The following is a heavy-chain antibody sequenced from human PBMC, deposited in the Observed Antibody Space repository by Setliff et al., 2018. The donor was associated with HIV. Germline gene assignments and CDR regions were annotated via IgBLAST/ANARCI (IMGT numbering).Heavy chain of an antibody. CDR3: ARAYPIEQQPVYGPFDY. CDR1: GGTFGSYA. V-gene: IGHV1-69*05. CDR2: IIPIFGTA. J-gene: IGHJ4*02. Sequence: SVKVSCKASGGTFGSYAISWVRQAPGQGLEWMGGIIPIFGTANYAQKFQGRVTITTDESTSTAYMELSSLRSEDTAVYYCARAYPIEQQPVYGPFDYWGQGTLVTVSS. D-gene: IGHD6-13*01.